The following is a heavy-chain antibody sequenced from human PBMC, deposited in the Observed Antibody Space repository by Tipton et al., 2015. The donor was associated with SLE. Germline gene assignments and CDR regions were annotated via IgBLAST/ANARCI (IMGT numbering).Heavy chain of an antibody. J-gene: IGHJ3*02. Sequence: TLSLTCTVSGGSISSYYRSWIRQPPGKGLEWIGCIFYSGSTYYNPSLKSRVTISVDTSKNQFSLKLSSVTAADTAVYYCARGGAEGLWFRESSVAFDIWGQGTMVTVSS. D-gene: IGHD3-10*01. CDR3: ARGGAEGLWFRESSVAFDI. CDR2: IFYSGST. CDR1: GGSISSYY. V-gene: IGHV4-59*01.